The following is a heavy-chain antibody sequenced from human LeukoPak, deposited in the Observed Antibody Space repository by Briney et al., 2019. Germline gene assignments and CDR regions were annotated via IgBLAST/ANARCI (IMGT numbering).Heavy chain of an antibody. CDR1: GGSFSGYY. J-gene: IGHJ6*03. V-gene: IGHV4-34*01. Sequence: SETLSLTCAVYGGSFSGYYWSWIRQPPGKGLEWIGEINHSGSTNYNPSLKSRVTISVDTSKNQFSLKLSSVTAADTAVYYCARDPRITIFGVASYYYYYMDVWGKGTTVTVSS. CDR2: INHSGST. D-gene: IGHD3-3*01. CDR3: ARDPRITIFGVASYYYYYMDV.